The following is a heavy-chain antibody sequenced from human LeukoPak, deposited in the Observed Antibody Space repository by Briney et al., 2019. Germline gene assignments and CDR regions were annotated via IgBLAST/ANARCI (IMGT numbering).Heavy chain of an antibody. Sequence: GGSLRLSCAASGFTFSDYYMSWIRQAPGEGLEWVSYISSSGSTIYYADSVKGRFTISRDNAKNSLYLQMNSLRAEDTAVYYCARGDYGDYNNWFDPWGQGTLVTVSS. V-gene: IGHV3-11*01. CDR3: ARGDYGDYNNWFDP. J-gene: IGHJ5*02. D-gene: IGHD4-17*01. CDR1: GFTFSDYY. CDR2: ISSSGSTI.